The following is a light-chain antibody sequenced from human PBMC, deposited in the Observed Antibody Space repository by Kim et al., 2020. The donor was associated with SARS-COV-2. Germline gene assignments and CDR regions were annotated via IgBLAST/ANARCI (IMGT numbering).Light chain of an antibody. CDR1: QTISANR. J-gene: IGKJ2*01. CDR3: QQYDGSTYT. Sequence: WAPGESATLACSASQTISANRLAWYQQKPGQAPRLLIYGISLRATGIPDRFSGSGSGTDFSLIITRLEPEDFAIYYCQQYDGSTYTFGQGTKLEI. V-gene: IGKV3-20*01. CDR2: GIS.